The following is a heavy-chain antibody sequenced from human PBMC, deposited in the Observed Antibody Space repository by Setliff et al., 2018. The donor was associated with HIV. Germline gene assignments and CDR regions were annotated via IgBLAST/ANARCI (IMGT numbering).Heavy chain of an antibody. Sequence: SETLSLTCAVSGGSFDVYSWSWIRQSPGKGLEWIGEIDQSGNTKYNPSLKSRVSISVDTSKSQFTLNLAAVSAADMAVYYCARGVGSMVRGVFLYYYYYYMDVWGKGTTVTVSS. CDR2: IDQSGNT. CDR3: ARGVGSMVRGVFLYYYYYYMDV. CDR1: GGSFDVYS. V-gene: IGHV4-34*01. D-gene: IGHD3-10*01. J-gene: IGHJ6*03.